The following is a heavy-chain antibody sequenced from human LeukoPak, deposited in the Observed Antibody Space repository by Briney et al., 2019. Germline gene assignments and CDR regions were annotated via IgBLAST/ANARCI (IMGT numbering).Heavy chain of an antibody. V-gene: IGHV3-21*01. J-gene: IGHJ4*02. CDR2: ISSSSSYI. Sequence: GGSLRLSCAASGFTFSSYSMNWVRQAPGNRLEWVSSISSSSSYIYYADSVKGRFTISRDNAKNSLYLQMNSLRAEDTAVYYCARFGSSSGDYWGQGTLVTVSS. CDR1: GFTFSSYS. CDR3: ARFGSSSGDY. D-gene: IGHD6-6*01.